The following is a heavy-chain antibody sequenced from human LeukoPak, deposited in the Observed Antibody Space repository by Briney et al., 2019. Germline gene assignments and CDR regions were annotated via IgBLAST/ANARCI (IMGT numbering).Heavy chain of an antibody. CDR3: ARGGLIQRHAFDI. V-gene: IGHV3-43D*03. CDR1: GFTFDDYA. Sequence: GGSLRLSCAASGFTFDDYAMHWVRQAPGKGLEWVSLISWDGGRTYYADSVKGRFTISRDNAKNSLYLQMNSLRGEDTALYYCARGGLIQRHAFDIWGQGTMVTVSS. CDR2: ISWDGGRT. D-gene: IGHD1-1*01. J-gene: IGHJ3*02.